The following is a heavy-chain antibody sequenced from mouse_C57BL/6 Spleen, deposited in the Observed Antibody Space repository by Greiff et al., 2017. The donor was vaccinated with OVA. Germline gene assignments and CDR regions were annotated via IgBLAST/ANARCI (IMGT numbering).Heavy chain of an antibody. CDR2: ILPGSGST. D-gene: IGHD1-1*01. J-gene: IGHJ2*01. CDR1: GYTFTGYW. Sequence: VKVVESGAELMKPGASVKLSCKATGYTFTGYWIEWVKQRPGHGLEWIGEILPGSGSTNYNEKFKGKATFTADTSSNTAYMQLSSLTTEDSAIYYCAREEAYYYGSSYEDYWGQGTTLTVSS. CDR3: AREEAYYYGSSYEDY. V-gene: IGHV1-9*01.